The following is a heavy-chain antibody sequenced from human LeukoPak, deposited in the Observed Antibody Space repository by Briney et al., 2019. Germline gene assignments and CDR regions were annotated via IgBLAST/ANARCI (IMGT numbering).Heavy chain of an antibody. D-gene: IGHD3-22*01. CDR3: AKRGVVIRVILVGFHKEAYYFDS. V-gene: IGHV3-23*01. J-gene: IGHJ4*02. CDR2: ISDSGGRP. CDR1: GITLSNYG. Sequence: GGPLTHSCALSGITLSNYGMRGLRPARGKGREWVADISDSGGRPKYADSGKGRFTISRDNPNNTLYLQMNSLRAEDTAVYFCAKRGVVIRVILVGFHKEAYYFDSWGQGALVTVSS.